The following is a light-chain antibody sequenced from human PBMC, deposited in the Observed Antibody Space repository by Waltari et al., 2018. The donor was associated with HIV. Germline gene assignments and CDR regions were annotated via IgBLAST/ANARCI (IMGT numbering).Light chain of an antibody. CDR3: QSYDSTLSGPRV. CDR1: SSNIGAGYD. J-gene: IGLJ1*01. Sequence: QSVLTQPPSVSGAPGQGVTISCTGSSSNIGAGYDVHWYRHLPGTAPKLLIHEHNKRPSGFPDRFSGSRSGTSASLAISGLQADDEADYYCQSYDSTLSGPRVFGTGTKVTVL. CDR2: EHN. V-gene: IGLV1-40*01.